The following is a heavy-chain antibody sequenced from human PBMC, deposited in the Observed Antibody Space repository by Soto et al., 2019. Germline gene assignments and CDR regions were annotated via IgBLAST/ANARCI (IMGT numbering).Heavy chain of an antibody. CDR2: TYYRSKWYN. D-gene: IGHD2-15*01. CDR3: AREPAGPGRLAWFES. V-gene: IGHV6-1*01. J-gene: IGHJ5*01. CDR1: GDSVSSNSAA. Sequence: SQTLSLTCAISGDSVSSNSAAWNLIRQSPSRGLEWLGRTYYRSKWYNDYALAVESRITINPDTSKNQVSLHLNFVTPEDSAVYYCAREPAGPGRLAWFESWGQGALVTVSS.